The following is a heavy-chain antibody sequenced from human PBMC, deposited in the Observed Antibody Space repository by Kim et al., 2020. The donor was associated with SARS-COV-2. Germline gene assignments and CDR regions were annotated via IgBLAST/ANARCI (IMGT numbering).Heavy chain of an antibody. Sequence: GGSLRLSCAASGFTFITYGMHWVRQAPGKGLEWVAVIWYDGSSKYYADSVKGRFTISRDNFKNTVNLQMNSLGGEDTAVYYCARDRLPYCGGGCYSGLDYWGLGTAVTVSS. V-gene: IGHV3-33*01. D-gene: IGHD2-21*02. J-gene: IGHJ4*02. CDR3: ARDRLPYCGGGCYSGLDY. CDR2: IWYDGSSK. CDR1: GFTFITYG.